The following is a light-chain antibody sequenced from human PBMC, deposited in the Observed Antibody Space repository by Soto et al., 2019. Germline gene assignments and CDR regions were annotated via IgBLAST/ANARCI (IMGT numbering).Light chain of an antibody. Sequence: EIVLTQSPGTLSLSPGERATLSCRASQSVSSSYLAWYQQKPGQAPRLLIYGASNRATGIPDRFSGSASGADFTLIISRLEPEDFAVYYCQQYDSSFGGGTKVEIK. V-gene: IGKV3-20*01. CDR2: GAS. CDR1: QSVSSSY. J-gene: IGKJ4*01. CDR3: QQYDSS.